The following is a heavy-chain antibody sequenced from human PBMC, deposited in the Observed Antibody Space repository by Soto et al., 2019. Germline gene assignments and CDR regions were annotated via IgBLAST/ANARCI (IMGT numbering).Heavy chain of an antibody. V-gene: IGHV2-5*02. Sequence: QITLKESGPTLVKPTQTLTLTCNFSGFSLTTDGVGVGWVRQPPGGALEWLSLIYWDDDERYSPSLKTRLTINKDHSKNQVDLIITNMDPVDTVTYYCAQSRNLITDGAQVGDFDYWGQGILVTVSS. J-gene: IGHJ4*02. CDR1: GFSLTTDGVG. CDR2: IYWDDDE. D-gene: IGHD3-10*01. CDR3: AQSRNLITDGAQVGDFDY.